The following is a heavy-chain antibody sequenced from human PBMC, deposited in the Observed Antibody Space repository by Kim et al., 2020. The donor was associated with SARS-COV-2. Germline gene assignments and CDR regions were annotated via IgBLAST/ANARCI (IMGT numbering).Heavy chain of an antibody. V-gene: IGHV3-33*01. D-gene: IGHD6-19*01. Sequence: YYADSVKGRFTISRDNSKNTLYLQMNSLRAEDTAVYYCARSDAVAHAFDIWGQGTMVTVSS. J-gene: IGHJ3*02. CDR3: ARSDAVAHAFDI.